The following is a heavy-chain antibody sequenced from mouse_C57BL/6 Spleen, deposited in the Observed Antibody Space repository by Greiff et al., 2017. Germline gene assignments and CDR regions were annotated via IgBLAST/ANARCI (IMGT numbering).Heavy chain of an antibody. Sequence: EVQLVESGGGLVKPGGSLKLSCAASGFTFSDYGMHWVRQAPEKGLEWVAYISSGSSTIYYADTVKGRFTISRDNAKNTLFLQMTSLRSEDTAMYYCARRDYYGSSNSWYFDVWGTGTTVTVSS. CDR2: ISSGSSTI. J-gene: IGHJ1*03. CDR3: ARRDYYGSSNSWYFDV. CDR1: GFTFSDYG. V-gene: IGHV5-17*01. D-gene: IGHD1-1*01.